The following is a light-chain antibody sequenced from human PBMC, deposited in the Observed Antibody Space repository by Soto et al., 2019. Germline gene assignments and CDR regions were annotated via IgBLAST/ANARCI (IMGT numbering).Light chain of an antibody. CDR3: QQYGSSPWT. CDR1: QSVSSSY. V-gene: IGKV3-20*01. J-gene: IGKJ1*01. Sequence: EIVLTQSPGTLSLSPGERATLSCRASQSVSSSYLAWYQQKPGQAPRLLLYSASSRATGIPDRFSGSGSGPDFTLTISRLEPEDFAVYYCQQYGSSPWTFGQGTKVEIK. CDR2: SAS.